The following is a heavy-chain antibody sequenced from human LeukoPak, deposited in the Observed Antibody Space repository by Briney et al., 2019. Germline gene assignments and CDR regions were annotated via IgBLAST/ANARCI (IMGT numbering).Heavy chain of an antibody. CDR3: AKAAQRGFDYSNSLQH. CDR1: KFTFSHYA. CDR2: IGNDGSDK. Sequence: PGGSLRLSCAASKFTFSHYAMHWVRQAPGKGLEWVAVIGNDGSDKYYADSVKGRFTVSRDNSRNTLYLQMDSLRAEDTGVYYCAKAAQRGFDYSNSLQHWGPGTLVTVSS. J-gene: IGHJ1*01. V-gene: IGHV3-33*06. D-gene: IGHD4-11*01.